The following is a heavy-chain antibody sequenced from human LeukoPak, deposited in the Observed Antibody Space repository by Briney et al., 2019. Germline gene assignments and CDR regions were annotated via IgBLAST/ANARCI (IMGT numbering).Heavy chain of an antibody. D-gene: IGHD3-9*01. CDR2: ISMSSVYI. V-gene: IGHV3-21*01. CDR3: ARVMTGYSVLDY. CDR1: GFAFSSYS. Sequence: MSGGSLRLSCAASGFAFSSYSMSWVRQAPGKGLEWVSYISMSSVYIYYADSVKGRFTISRDNAKNSLYLQMNSLRAEGTAVYYCARVMTGYSVLDYWGQGTLVTVSS. J-gene: IGHJ4*02.